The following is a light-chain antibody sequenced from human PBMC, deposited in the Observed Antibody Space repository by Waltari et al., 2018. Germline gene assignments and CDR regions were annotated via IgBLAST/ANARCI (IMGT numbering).Light chain of an antibody. CDR1: NFNIGSNT. V-gene: IGLV1-44*01. CDR3: GVWDDTVNGRL. J-gene: IGLJ2*01. CDR2: TNK. Sequence: QSVLTQPPSASGTPGQRVTISCSGSNFNIGSNTVDWHQHLPGSAPKLRIHTNKQRPSGVPDRFAASKSGTSASLTISGLQSEDDGYYYCGVWDDTVNGRLFSGGTKVTVL.